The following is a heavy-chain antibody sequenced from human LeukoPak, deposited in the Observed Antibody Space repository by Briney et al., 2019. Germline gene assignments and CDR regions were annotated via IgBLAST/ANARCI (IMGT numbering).Heavy chain of an antibody. Sequence: SVKVSCKASGGTFSSYAISWVRQAPGQGLEWMGGIIPIFGTANYAQKFQGRVTITTDESTSTAYMELSSLRSEDTAVYYCARGVLGELPGDYWGQGTLVTVSS. J-gene: IGHJ4*02. CDR1: GGTFSSYA. CDR2: IIPIFGTA. D-gene: IGHD3-10*01. CDR3: ARGVLGELPGDY. V-gene: IGHV1-69*05.